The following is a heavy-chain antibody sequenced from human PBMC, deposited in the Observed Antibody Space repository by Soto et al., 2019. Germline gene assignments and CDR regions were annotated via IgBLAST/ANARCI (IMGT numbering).Heavy chain of an antibody. J-gene: IGHJ5*02. CDR2: IYYSGST. D-gene: IGHD3-16*02. V-gene: IGHV4-39*01. Sequence: SETLSLTCTVSGGSISSSSYYWGWIRQPPGKGLEWIGSIYYSGSTYYNPSLKSRVTISVDTSKNQFSLKLSSVTAADTAVYYCARVHYDYVWGSYRPGWFDPWGQGTLVTVSS. CDR3: ARVHYDYVWGSYRPGWFDP. CDR1: GGSISSSSYY.